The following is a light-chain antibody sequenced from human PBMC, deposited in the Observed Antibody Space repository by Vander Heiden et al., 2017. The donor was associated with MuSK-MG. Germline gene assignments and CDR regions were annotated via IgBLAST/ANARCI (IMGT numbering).Light chain of an antibody. CDR3: QQYDTSYT. CDR2: KAS. CDR1: QSISRY. Sequence: DIQMTQSPSTLSASVGDRVTITCRASQSISRYLAWFQQQPGTVPQLLFYKASSLESGVPSMCSGSGSGTEFTLTINSLQPDDFATYYCQQYDTSYTFGQGTKLEIK. V-gene: IGKV1-5*03. J-gene: IGKJ2*01.